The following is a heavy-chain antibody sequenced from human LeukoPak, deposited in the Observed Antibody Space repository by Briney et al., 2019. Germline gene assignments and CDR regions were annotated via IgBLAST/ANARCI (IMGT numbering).Heavy chain of an antibody. CDR1: GFTFSSYE. Sequence: GGSLRLSCAASGFTFSSYEMNWVRQAPGKGLEWVSYISSSGSTIYYADSVKGRFNISRDNSMNTLYLQMSSLTTDDTAVYYCAKDRRSWWELHYWGQGTLVTVSS. J-gene: IGHJ4*02. CDR3: AKDRRSWWELHY. CDR2: ISSSGSTI. D-gene: IGHD1-26*01. V-gene: IGHV3-48*03.